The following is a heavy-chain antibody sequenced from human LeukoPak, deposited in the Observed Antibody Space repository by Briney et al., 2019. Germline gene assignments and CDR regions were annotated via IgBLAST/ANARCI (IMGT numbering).Heavy chain of an antibody. CDR1: GGSISSYY. J-gene: IGHJ4*02. D-gene: IGHD1-26*01. CDR3: ARHPYSGSYDFDY. Sequence: PSETLSLTCTVSGGSISSYYWSWIRQPPGKGLEWIGYIYYSGSTNYNPSLKSRVTISVDTSKNQFSLKLSSVTAADTAVYYCARHPYSGSYDFDYWGQGTLVTVSS. CDR2: IYYSGST. V-gene: IGHV4-59*08.